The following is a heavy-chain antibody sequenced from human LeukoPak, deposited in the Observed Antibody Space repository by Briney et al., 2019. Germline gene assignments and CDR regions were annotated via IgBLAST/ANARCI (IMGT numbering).Heavy chain of an antibody. CDR1: GGSISSYY. CDR2: IYDIGST. D-gene: IGHD5-12*01. J-gene: IGHJ4*02. Sequence: SETLSLTCTVSGGSISSYYWSWIRQPPGKGLGWIGYIYDIGSTSYNPSLKSRVTISVDTSSNQFSLMLTSETAADTAVYYCARGTKTGYTGYDWNYWGQGSLVSVSS. V-gene: IGHV4-59*01. CDR3: ARGTKTGYTGYDWNY.